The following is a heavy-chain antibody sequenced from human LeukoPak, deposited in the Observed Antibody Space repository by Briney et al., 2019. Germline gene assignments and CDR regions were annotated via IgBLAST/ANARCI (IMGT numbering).Heavy chain of an antibody. CDR3: ARVAYDRLDPHFDY. V-gene: IGHV3-74*01. D-gene: IGHD3-3*01. CDR2: INYDGTDS. Sequence: GGSLRLSCAASGFTFSEYWMHWVRQAPGKGLEWVSRINYDGTDSSHADSVKGRFTISRDNAKNTLYLQMNSLRAEDTAVYYCARVAYDRLDPHFDYWGQGTLVTVSS. CDR1: GFTFSEYW. J-gene: IGHJ4*02.